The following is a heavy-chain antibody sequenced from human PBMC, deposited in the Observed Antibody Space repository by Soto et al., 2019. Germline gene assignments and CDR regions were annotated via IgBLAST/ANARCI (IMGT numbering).Heavy chain of an antibody. CDR1: GFTFRWFG. CDR3: AKGEVRGIIPSYFDY. Sequence: LRLSCAGSGFTFRWFGMNWVRQAPGKGLEWVARISNDGSNEYYVDSVKGRFTISRDDSKNTLYLQMDSLRAEDTAVYYCAKGEVRGIIPSYFDYWGLGTLVTVSS. D-gene: IGHD3-10*01. J-gene: IGHJ4*02. CDR2: ISNDGSNE. V-gene: IGHV3-30*18.